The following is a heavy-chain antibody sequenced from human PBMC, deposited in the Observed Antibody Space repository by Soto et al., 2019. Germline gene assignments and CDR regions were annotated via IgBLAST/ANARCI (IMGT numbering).Heavy chain of an antibody. V-gene: IGHV3-7*01. CDR3: GTDQWGGAFDL. CDR2: IKEDGSVT. J-gene: IGHJ3*01. CDR1: DFTISPYW. D-gene: IGHD3-10*01. Sequence: PGGSLRLSCATSDFTISPYWMTWVRQTPGQGLEFVANIKEDGSVTNYVDSVKGRLTISRDNAKNSLYLQMNSLRAEDTAVYYCGTDQWGGAFDLWGRGTTVTVSS.